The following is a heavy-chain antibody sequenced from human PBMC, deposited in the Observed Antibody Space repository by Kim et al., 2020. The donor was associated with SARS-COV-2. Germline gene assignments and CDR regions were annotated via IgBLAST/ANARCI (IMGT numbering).Heavy chain of an antibody. V-gene: IGHV1-46*01. Sequence: LQGRTTLTRDTSTSTVYLELSSLRSEDTAVYYCAREDPIQLERRGAFDIWGQGTMVTVSS. J-gene: IGHJ3*02. D-gene: IGHD1-1*01. CDR3: AREDPIQLERRGAFDI.